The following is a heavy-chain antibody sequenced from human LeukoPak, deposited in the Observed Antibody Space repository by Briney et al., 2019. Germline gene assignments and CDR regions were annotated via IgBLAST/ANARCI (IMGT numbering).Heavy chain of an antibody. CDR2: ISSSGSTK. V-gene: IGHV3-11*01. Sequence: GGSLRLSCAASGFTFSDYYMSWIRQAPGKGLEWVSYISSSGSTKYYADSVKGRFTISRDNAKNSLYLQMNSLRAEDTAVYYCGRDHGSRLEMATTWDYWGQGTLVTVSS. D-gene: IGHD5-24*01. CDR3: GRDHGSRLEMATTWDY. J-gene: IGHJ4*02. CDR1: GFTFSDYY.